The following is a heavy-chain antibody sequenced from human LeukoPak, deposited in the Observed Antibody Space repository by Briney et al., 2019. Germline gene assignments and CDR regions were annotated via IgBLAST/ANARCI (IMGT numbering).Heavy chain of an antibody. V-gene: IGHV7-4-1*02. D-gene: IGHD3-3*01. Sequence: ASVMVSCKASGYTFTSYAMNWVRQAPGQGLEWMGWINTNTGNPTYAQGFTGRFVFSLDTSVSTAYLQISSLKAEDTAVYYCASDYDSYYDFWSGYYAEYFQHWGQGTLVTVSS. CDR1: GYTFTSYA. CDR3: ASDYDSYYDFWSGYYAEYFQH. J-gene: IGHJ1*01. CDR2: INTNTGNP.